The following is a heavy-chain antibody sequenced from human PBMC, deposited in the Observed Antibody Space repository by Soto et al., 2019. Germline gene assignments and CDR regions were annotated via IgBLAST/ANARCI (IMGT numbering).Heavy chain of an antibody. CDR2: IIPILGIA. Sequence: SVKASCKASGGTFSSYTISWVRQAPGQGLEWMGRIIPILGIANYAQKFQGRVTITADKSTSTAYMELSSLGSEDTAVYYCARAWNYAAFDIWGQGTMVTVSS. J-gene: IGHJ3*02. CDR3: ARAWNYAAFDI. CDR1: GGTFSSYT. V-gene: IGHV1-69*02. D-gene: IGHD1-7*01.